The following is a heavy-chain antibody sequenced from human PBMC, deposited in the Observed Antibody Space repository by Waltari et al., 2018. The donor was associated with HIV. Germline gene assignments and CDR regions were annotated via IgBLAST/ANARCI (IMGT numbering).Heavy chain of an antibody. CDR3: ARAMASLAFDI. Sequence: EVQLLESGGALVQPGGSLRLSCAASGFTVSSNYMSWVRQAPGKGLECVSVSYSGGSTYYADSVKGRFTISRDNSKNTLYLQMNSLRAEDTAVYYCARAMASLAFDIWGQGTMVTVSS. CDR1: GFTVSSNY. J-gene: IGHJ3*02. D-gene: IGHD2-8*01. V-gene: IGHV3-53*01. CDR2: SYSGGST.